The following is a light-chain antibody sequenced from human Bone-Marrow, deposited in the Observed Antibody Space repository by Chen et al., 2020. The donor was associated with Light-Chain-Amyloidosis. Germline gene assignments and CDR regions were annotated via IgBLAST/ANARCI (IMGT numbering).Light chain of an antibody. CDR3: TELNILPPA. CDR2: AAS. Sequence: IQLTQSPSSLSASEGDRVTITCRASQDIARYSAWYQQKPGKAPKLLIHAASTLHGGGPSRFSGSGSGTDFTLTISRLQAEEFATWDGTELNILPPAFGPGTNVD. CDR1: QDIARY. J-gene: IGKJ3*01. V-gene: IGKV1-9*01.